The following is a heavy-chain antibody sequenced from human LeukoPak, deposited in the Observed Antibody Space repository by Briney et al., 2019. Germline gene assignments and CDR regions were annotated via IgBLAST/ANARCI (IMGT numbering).Heavy chain of an antibody. CDR1: GGSISSSSYY. J-gene: IGHJ6*03. D-gene: IGHD2-2*02. Sequence: PSETLSLTCTVSGGSISSSSYYWGWIRQPPGKGLEWIGSIYYSGSTYYNPSLKSRVTISVDTSKNTFSLKLSSVTAADTAVYYCASLGVVPAAIGGNYSYYYMDVWGKGSTVTVSS. CDR2: IYYSGST. CDR3: ASLGVVPAAIGGNYSYYYMDV. V-gene: IGHV4-39*01.